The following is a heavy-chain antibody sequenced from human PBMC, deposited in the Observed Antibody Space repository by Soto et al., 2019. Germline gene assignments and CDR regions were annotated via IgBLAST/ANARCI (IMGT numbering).Heavy chain of an antibody. Sequence: QVQLVESGGGVVQPGRSLRVSCAASGFTLSSYAMHWVRQAPGKGLEWVAVISYDGSNKYYADSVKGRFTISRDSSKNTLYLQMNSLRAEDTAVYYCPRGRYGHYSLVGGGYYNGMDVWGQGTTVTVSS. D-gene: IGHD4-17*01. V-gene: IGHV3-30-3*01. CDR3: PRGRYGHYSLVGGGYYNGMDV. J-gene: IGHJ6*02. CDR1: GFTLSSYA. CDR2: ISYDGSNK.